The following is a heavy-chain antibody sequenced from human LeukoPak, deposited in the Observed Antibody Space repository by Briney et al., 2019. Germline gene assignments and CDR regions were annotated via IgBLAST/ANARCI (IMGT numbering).Heavy chain of an antibody. D-gene: IGHD6-19*01. J-gene: IGHJ6*02. CDR1: GYIFTSYW. V-gene: IGHV5-51*01. CDR2: IYPGDSDT. Sequence: GESLKISCKGSGYIFTSYWIGWVRQMPGKGLEWMGIIYPGDSDTRYSPSFQGQVTISADKSISTAYLQWSSLKASDTAMYYCARESVSSGWAYYYYYGMDVWGQGTTVTVSS. CDR3: ARESVSSGWAYYYYYGMDV.